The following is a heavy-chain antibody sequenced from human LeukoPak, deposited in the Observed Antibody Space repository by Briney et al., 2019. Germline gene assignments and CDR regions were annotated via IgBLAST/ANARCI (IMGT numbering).Heavy chain of an antibody. CDR3: ARLVHGAQHYYMDV. CDR1: GGSIFSSNSY. J-gene: IGHJ6*03. Sequence: PSETLSLTCTVSGGSIFSSNSYWGWIRQPPGKGLEWIGSIYYSGNTYYNVSLKSRVTISVDTSKNQFSLKLSSVTAADTAVYYCARLVHGAQHYYMDVWGKGTTVTISS. D-gene: IGHD6-6*01. CDR2: IYYSGNT. V-gene: IGHV4-39*07.